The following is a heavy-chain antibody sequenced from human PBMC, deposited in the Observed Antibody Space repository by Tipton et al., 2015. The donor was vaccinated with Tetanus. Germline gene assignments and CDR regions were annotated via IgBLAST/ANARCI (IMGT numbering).Heavy chain of an antibody. J-gene: IGHJ6*02. CDR1: GGSISSYY. V-gene: IGHV4-59*01. CDR3: ARVEAGGASTEYYYYYGMDV. CDR2: IYYSGST. Sequence: TLSLTCTVSGGSISSYYWSWIRQPPGKGLEWIGYIYYSGSTNYNPSLKSRVTISVDTSKNQFSLKLSSVTAADTAVYYCARVEAGGASTEYYYYYGMDVWGQGTPVTVSS. D-gene: IGHD2-15*01.